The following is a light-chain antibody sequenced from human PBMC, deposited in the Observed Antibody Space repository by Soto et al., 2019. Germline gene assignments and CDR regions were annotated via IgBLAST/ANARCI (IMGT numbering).Light chain of an antibody. Sequence: ELVMTQSPATVSVSPGERDTLSCRASQTIINDLAWYQQKPGQAPRLLIYGASTRATGVPARFSGGGSGTEFTLTISSLQSEDFAFYYCQQNNKWPPVTFGGGTKVDIK. CDR3: QQNNKWPPVT. CDR2: GAS. CDR1: QTIIND. J-gene: IGKJ4*01. V-gene: IGKV3-15*01.